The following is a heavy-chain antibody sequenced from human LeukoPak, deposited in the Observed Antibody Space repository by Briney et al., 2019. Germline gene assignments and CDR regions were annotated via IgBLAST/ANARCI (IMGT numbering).Heavy chain of an antibody. CDR3: ARDVGCSSTSCYSSGVNWFDP. CDR2: IIAIFGTA. V-gene: IGHV1-69*13. J-gene: IGHJ5*02. CDR1: GGTFSSYA. D-gene: IGHD2-2*01. Sequence: SVKVSCKASGGTFSSYAISWVRQAPGQGLEWMGGIIAIFGTANYAQKLQGRVTITADESASTAYMELSSLRSEDTAVYYCARDVGCSSTSCYSSGVNWFDPWGQGTLVTVSS.